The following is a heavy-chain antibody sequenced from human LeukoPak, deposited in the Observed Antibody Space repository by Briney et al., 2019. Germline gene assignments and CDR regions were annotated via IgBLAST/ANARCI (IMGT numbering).Heavy chain of an antibody. Sequence: GSSVKVSCTASGGTFSSYAISWVRQAPGQGLEWMGGIIPIFGTANYAQKFQGRVTMTTDTSTSTAYMELRSLRSDDTAVYYCARGGYYDILTGYDGMDVWGQGTTVTVSS. J-gene: IGHJ6*02. CDR1: GGTFSSYA. V-gene: IGHV1-69*05. CDR2: IIPIFGTA. CDR3: ARGGYYDILTGYDGMDV. D-gene: IGHD3-9*01.